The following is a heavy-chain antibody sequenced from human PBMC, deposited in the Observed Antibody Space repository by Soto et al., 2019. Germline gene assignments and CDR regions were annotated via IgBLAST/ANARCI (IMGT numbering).Heavy chain of an antibody. CDR3: ARGPTTEKVDS. Sequence: PSETLSLTCSVSGGSISSYYCSWFRQPPGKGLEWIGHMHNGGNSDYNPSLRSRVTISADTSMNQFSLALTSVTAADTAMYYCARGPTTEKVDSWGQGILVTVSS. V-gene: IGHV4-59*08. J-gene: IGHJ4*02. CDR2: MHNGGNS. CDR1: GGSISSYY.